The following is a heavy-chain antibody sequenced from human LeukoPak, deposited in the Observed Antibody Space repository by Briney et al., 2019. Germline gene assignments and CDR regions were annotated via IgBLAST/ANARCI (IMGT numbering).Heavy chain of an antibody. D-gene: IGHD3-9*01. Sequence: SETLSLTCSVSGYSISSGYYWGWIRQPPGKGLEWIGSMYHSGSTYYNPSLKSRVTISVDTSKNQFSLKLSSVTAADTAVYYCARDGEIDPDFVWAYYGMDVWGQGTTVTVSS. V-gene: IGHV4-38-2*02. CDR2: MYHSGST. CDR3: ARDGEIDPDFVWAYYGMDV. CDR1: GYSISSGYY. J-gene: IGHJ6*02.